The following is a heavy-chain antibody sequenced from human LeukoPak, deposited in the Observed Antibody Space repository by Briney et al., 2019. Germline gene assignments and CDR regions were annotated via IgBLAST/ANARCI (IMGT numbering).Heavy chain of an antibody. D-gene: IGHD1-26*01. CDR3: ARISVGATPRLVDY. V-gene: IGHV3-21*01. CDR2: ISSSSSYI. CDR1: GFTFSSYS. J-gene: IGHJ4*02. Sequence: PGGSLRLSCAASGFTFSSYSMNWVRQAPGKGLEWVSSISSSSSYIYYADSVKGRFTISRDNAKNSLYLQMNSLRAEDTAVYYCARISVGATPRLVDYWGQGTLSPSPQ.